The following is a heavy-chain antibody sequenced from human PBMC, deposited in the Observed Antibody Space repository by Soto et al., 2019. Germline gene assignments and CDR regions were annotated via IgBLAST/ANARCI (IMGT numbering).Heavy chain of an antibody. V-gene: IGHV4-59*01. CDR3: ASRLTEATTTGDGFDI. CDR2: IYYSGCT. D-gene: IGHD3-9*01. Sequence: QVQLQESGPGLVKPSETLSLTCTVSNGSIVNYYWSWIRQPPGKGLEWIGFIYYSGCTNYNPSLKSGVNISVDMSKLQHSLRLSSVTAADTAVYYCASRLTEATTTGDGFDIWGQGTMVTVSS. J-gene: IGHJ3*02. CDR1: NGSIVNYY.